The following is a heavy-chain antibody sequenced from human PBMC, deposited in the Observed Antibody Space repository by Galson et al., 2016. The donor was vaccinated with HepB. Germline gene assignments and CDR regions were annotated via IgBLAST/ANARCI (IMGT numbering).Heavy chain of an antibody. D-gene: IGHD3-10*01. J-gene: IGHJ4*02. CDR3: VGDRDGQRHMVDGEY. CDR1: GFTFSSYS. Sequence: SLRLSCAASGFTFSSYSLNWVRQAPGKGLEWISYISIGSSRIYYADSVKGRFTISRDNAKNSLFLQMNSLRDEDTAVYFCVGDRDGQRHMVDGEYWGRGTLVTVSS. V-gene: IGHV3-48*02. CDR2: ISIGSSRI.